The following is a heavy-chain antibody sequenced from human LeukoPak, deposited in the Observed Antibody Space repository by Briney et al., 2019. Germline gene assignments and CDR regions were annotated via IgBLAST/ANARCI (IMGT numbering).Heavy chain of an antibody. Sequence: SETLSLTCTVSGGSISSGDYYWRWIRQPPGKGLEWIGRIYTSGSTNYNPSPKSRVTISVDTSKNQFSLKLSSVTAADTAVYYCARDWDGYCSSTSCYGANYYYYYMDVWGKGTTVTVSS. J-gene: IGHJ6*03. CDR3: ARDWDGYCSSTSCYGANYYYYYMDV. CDR1: GGSISSGDYY. CDR2: IYTSGST. V-gene: IGHV4-61*02. D-gene: IGHD2-2*01.